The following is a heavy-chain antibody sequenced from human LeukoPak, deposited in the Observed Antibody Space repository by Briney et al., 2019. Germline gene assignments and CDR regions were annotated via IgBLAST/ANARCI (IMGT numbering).Heavy chain of an antibody. D-gene: IGHD5-18*01. CDR1: GFTFSSYS. V-gene: IGHV3-21*01. CDR3: ARGPDTAMVVVDY. J-gene: IGHJ4*02. CDR2: ISSSSSYI. Sequence: PGGSLRLSCAASGFTFSSYSMNWVRQAPGKGLEWVSSISSSSSYIYYADSVKGRFTISRDNAKNSLDVQMKSVRAEDTAVYYCARGPDTAMVVVDYWGQGTLVTVSS.